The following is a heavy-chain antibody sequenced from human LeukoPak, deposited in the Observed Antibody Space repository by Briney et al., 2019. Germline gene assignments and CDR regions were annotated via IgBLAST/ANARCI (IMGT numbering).Heavy chain of an antibody. V-gene: IGHV4-61*02. Sequence: PSQTLSLTCTVSGGSISSGSYYWSWIRQPAGKGLEWIGRIYTSGSTNYNPSLKSRVTISIDTSKNQFSLEMSSVTAADTAVYYCTRGWSSGGAFDIWGLGTMVTVSS. CDR2: IYTSGST. D-gene: IGHD6-19*01. CDR3: TRGWSSGGAFDI. J-gene: IGHJ3*02. CDR1: GGSISSGSYY.